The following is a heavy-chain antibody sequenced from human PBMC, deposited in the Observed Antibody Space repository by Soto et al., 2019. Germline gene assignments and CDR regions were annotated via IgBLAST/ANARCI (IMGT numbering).Heavy chain of an antibody. D-gene: IGHD6-19*01. CDR1: GYTFTSYG. CDR2: ISAYNGNT. V-gene: IGHV1-18*01. J-gene: IGHJ3*01. Sequence: ASVKVSCKASGYTFTSYGISWVRQAPGQGLEWMGWISAYNGNTNYAQKLQGRVTMTTDTSTSTAYMELRSLRSDDTAVCYCARYPYSSGPGAFDLWGQGTTVTVSS. CDR3: ARYPYSSGPGAFDL.